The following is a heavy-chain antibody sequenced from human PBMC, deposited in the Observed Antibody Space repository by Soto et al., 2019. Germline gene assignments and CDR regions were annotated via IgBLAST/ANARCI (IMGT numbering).Heavy chain of an antibody. V-gene: IGHV1-18*04. D-gene: IGHD1-26*01. Sequence: QVQVVQSGAEVKKPGASLRLSCKTSGYTFSNFGINWVRQAPGQGLEWLGWITPYNGNANYAQKHQDRLTITTDTSTNTAYLQLRSLRSDDTAVYFCARARMYSGAHHDYWGQGTLVTVSS. CDR3: ARARMYSGAHHDY. CDR2: ITPYNGNA. J-gene: IGHJ4*02. CDR1: GYTFSNFG.